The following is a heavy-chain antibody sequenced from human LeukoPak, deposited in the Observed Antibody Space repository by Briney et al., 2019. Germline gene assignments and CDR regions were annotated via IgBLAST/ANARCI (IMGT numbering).Heavy chain of an antibody. CDR3: ARGRGRRSVRGVPNDY. D-gene: IGHD3-10*01. CDR1: GGSFSGYY. Sequence: SETLSLTCAVYGGSFSGYYWSWIRQPPGKGLEWIGEINHSGSTNYNPSLKSRVTISVDTSKHQFSLKLSSVTAADTAVYYCARGRGRRSVRGVPNDYWGQGTLVTVSS. J-gene: IGHJ4*02. CDR2: INHSGST. V-gene: IGHV4-34*01.